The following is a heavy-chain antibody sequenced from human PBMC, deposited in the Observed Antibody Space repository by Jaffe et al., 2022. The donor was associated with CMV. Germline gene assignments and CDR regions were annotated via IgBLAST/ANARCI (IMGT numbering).Heavy chain of an antibody. CDR1: GFTFSDYY. V-gene: IGHV3-11*01. Sequence: QVQLVESGGGLVKPGGSLRLSCAASGFTFSDYYMSWIRQAPGKGLEWISYISSSVGTMKYAESVKGRFTISRDNAKNLLSLQMNSLRAEDTAVYYCARGRHSSGYYHDYWGQGTLVTVSS. J-gene: IGHJ4*02. CDR2: ISSSVGTM. CDR3: ARGRHSSGYYHDY. D-gene: IGHD3-22*01.